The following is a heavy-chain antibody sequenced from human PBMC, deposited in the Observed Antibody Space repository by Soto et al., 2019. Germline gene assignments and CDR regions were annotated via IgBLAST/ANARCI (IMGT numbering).Heavy chain of an antibody. Sequence: GGSLRLSCAASGFTFSSYAMSWVRQAPGKGLEWVSAISGSGGSTYYADSVKGRFTISRDNSKNTRYLQMNSLRAEDTAVYYCAKGRYCSGGSCDYYYYYYMDVWGKGTTVTVSS. V-gene: IGHV3-23*01. D-gene: IGHD2-15*01. J-gene: IGHJ6*03. CDR2: ISGSGGST. CDR3: AKGRYCSGGSCDYYYYYYMDV. CDR1: GFTFSSYA.